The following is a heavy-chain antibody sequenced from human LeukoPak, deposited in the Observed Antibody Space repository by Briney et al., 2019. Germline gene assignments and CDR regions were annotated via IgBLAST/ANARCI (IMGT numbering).Heavy chain of an antibody. Sequence: GGSLRLSCAGSGFTFSNYWMSWVRQAPGKGLEWVSAISSSGRYMYYADSVKGRFTISRDNANNSLYLQMDSLRAEDTAVYYCAKDVRSDYFDYWGQGTLVTVSS. CDR1: GFTFSNYW. CDR3: AKDVRSDYFDY. V-gene: IGHV3-21*01. J-gene: IGHJ4*02. CDR2: ISSSGRYM.